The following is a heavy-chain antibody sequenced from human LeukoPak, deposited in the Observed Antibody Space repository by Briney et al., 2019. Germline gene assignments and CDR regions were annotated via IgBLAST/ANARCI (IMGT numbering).Heavy chain of an antibody. J-gene: IGHJ5*02. V-gene: IGHV4-4*02. CDR3: ASGLFSYTYNWFDP. CDR1: GGSISSSNW. D-gene: IGHD2-2*02. CDR2: IYHSGST. Sequence: SGTLSLTCAVSGGSISSSNWWSWVRQPPGKGLEWIGEIYHSGSTNYNPSLKSRVTISVDKSKNQFSLKLSSVTAADTAVYYCASGLFSYTYNWFDPWGQGTLVTVSS.